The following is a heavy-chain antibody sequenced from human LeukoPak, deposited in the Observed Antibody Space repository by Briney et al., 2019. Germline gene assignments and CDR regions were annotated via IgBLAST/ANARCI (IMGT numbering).Heavy chain of an antibody. CDR3: ARGRLAARQKRNYYFDY. CDR1: GYTFTSYD. J-gene: IGHJ4*02. CDR2: MNPNSGNT. V-gene: IGHV1-8*01. Sequence: ASVKVSCTASGYTFTSYDINWVRQATGQGLEWMGWMNPNSGNTGYAQKFQGRVTMTRNTSISTAYMELSSLRSEDTAVYYCARGRLAARQKRNYYFDYWGQGTLVTASS. D-gene: IGHD6-6*01.